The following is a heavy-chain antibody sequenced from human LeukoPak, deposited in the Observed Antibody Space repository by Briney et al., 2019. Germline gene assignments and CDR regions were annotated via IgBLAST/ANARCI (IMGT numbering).Heavy chain of an antibody. CDR3: VRDTDHGRLDS. D-gene: IGHD5-24*01. CDR2: IKQDGTEK. V-gene: IGHV3-7*01. Sequence: PGGSLRLSCVASGFTFSSHWLGWVRQAPGKGLEWVANIKQDGTEKDYKDSVKGRFTISRDNAEKSVFLQMNSLRADDTAIYYCVRDTDHGRLDSWGQGTLVTVSS. CDR1: GFTFSSHW. J-gene: IGHJ4*02.